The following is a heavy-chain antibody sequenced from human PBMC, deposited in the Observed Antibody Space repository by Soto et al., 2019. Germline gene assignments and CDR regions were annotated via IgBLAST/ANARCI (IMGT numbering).Heavy chain of an antibody. J-gene: IGHJ4*02. CDR2: IFYTGST. D-gene: IGHD6-19*01. CDR1: GGSIRSYY. V-gene: IGHV4-59*01. CDR3: ASSRAVAGPGWNE. Sequence: TLSLTCTVSGGSIRSYYWSWIRQPPGKGLEWIGYIFYTGSTNYNPSLKSRVTISVDTSKNQFSLRLTSVTAADTAVYYCASSRAVAGPGWNEWGQGTLVTVSS.